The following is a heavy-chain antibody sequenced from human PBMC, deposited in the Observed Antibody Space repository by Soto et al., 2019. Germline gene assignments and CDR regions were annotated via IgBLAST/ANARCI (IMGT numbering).Heavy chain of an antibody. J-gene: IGHJ5*02. CDR1: GCSISSYY. Sequence: XETLSLTCTVAGCSISSYYWSWIRQPPGKGLDWIGYIYYSGSTNYNPSLKSRVTISVDTSKNQFSLKLSSVTAADTAVYYCARESYYDFWSGYYVRAGGWFDHWGQGTLVTVSS. V-gene: IGHV4-59*01. CDR3: ARESYYDFWSGYYVRAGGWFDH. D-gene: IGHD3-3*01. CDR2: IYYSGST.